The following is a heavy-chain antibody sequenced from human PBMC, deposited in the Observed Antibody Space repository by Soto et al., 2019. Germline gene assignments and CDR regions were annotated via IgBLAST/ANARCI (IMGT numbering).Heavy chain of an antibody. CDR3: ARDRYYYGSGSYYISWFDP. V-gene: IGHV1-18*04. D-gene: IGHD3-10*01. CDR1: GYTFTTYG. Sequence: ASVKVSCKTSGYTFTTYGVSWVRQAPGQGLEWMGWISAYDGNTNYAQKLQGRVTMTTDTSTSTAYMELRGLRSDDTAVYYCARDRYYYGSGSYYISWFDPWGQGTLVTVSS. J-gene: IGHJ5*02. CDR2: ISAYDGNT.